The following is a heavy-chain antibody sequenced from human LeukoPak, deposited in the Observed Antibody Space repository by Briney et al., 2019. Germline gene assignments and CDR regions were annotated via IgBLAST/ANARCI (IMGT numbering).Heavy chain of an antibody. CDR1: GYTFTSYA. Sequence: ASVKVSCKASGYTFTSYAMHWVRQAPGQRLEWMGWINAGNGNTKYSQKFQGRVTITRDTSASTAYMELSSLRSEDTAVYYCARLGIVPAAMREEGNWFDPWGQGTLVTVSS. V-gene: IGHV1-3*01. CDR2: INAGNGNT. D-gene: IGHD2-2*01. CDR3: ARLGIVPAAMREEGNWFDP. J-gene: IGHJ5*02.